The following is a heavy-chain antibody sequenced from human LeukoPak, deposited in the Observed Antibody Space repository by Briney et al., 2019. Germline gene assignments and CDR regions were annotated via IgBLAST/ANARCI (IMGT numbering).Heavy chain of an antibody. Sequence: LGGALRLSCAASGLIFSDSAVHGVRQACAKGLEWVGRSRCRSNSYATAYAASVKDRFTISRDDSKNTVYLQMNSLKAEDTAVYYCSRIVWDSTAYYPAGYWGQGTLVTVSS. CDR1: GLIFSDSA. D-gene: IGHD3-22*01. CDR2: SRCRSNSYAT. CDR3: SRIVWDSTAYYPAGY. V-gene: IGHV3-73*01. J-gene: IGHJ4*02.